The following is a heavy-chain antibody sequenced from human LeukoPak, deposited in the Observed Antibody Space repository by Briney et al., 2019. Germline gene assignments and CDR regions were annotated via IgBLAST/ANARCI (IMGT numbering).Heavy chain of an antibody. D-gene: IGHD5-12*01. J-gene: IGHJ4*02. CDR3: VRETVSIITDFDY. Sequence: GGSLRLSCAASGFTFSRHWMTWVRQAPGKGLEWEANIKEDGSEQYYVDSIKGRFTISRDNAKNSLYLQMSSLRAEDTAIYYCVRETVSIITDFDYWGQGTLVTVSS. CDR1: GFTFSRHW. V-gene: IGHV3-7*01. CDR2: IKEDGSEQ.